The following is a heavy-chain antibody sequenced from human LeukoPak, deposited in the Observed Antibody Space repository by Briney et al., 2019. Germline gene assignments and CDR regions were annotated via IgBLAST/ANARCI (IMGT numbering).Heavy chain of an antibody. J-gene: IGHJ4*02. CDR2: VYYSGST. CDR1: GDSISSYY. D-gene: IGHD3-22*01. CDR3: ARAGSGYYPFDD. V-gene: IGHV4-59*01. Sequence: NPSETLSLTCTVSGDSISSYYWSWIRQPPGKGLEWIGYVYYSGSTNYNPSLKSRVTISVDTSNNQFSLKLSSVTAADTAVYYCARAGSGYYPFDDWGQGTLVTVSS.